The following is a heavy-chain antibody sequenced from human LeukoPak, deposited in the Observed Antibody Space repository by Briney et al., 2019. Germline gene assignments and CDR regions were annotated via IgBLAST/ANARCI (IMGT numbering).Heavy chain of an antibody. CDR2: ISSNGGST. J-gene: IGHJ3*02. V-gene: IGHV3-64*01. CDR3: ARVQWELRDLGAFDI. Sequence: GGSLRLSCAASGFTFSSSAMSWVRQAPGKGLEYVSAISSNGGSTYYANSVKGRFTISRDNSKNTLYLQMGSLRAEDMAVYYCARVQWELRDLGAFDIWGQGTMVTVSS. CDR1: GFTFSSSA. D-gene: IGHD1-26*01.